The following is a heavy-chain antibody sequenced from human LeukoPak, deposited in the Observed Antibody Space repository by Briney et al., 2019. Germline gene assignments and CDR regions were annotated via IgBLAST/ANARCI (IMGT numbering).Heavy chain of an antibody. CDR1: GYTFTGYY. CDR2: INPNSGGT. D-gene: IGHD6-19*01. V-gene: IGHV1-2*06. J-gene: IGHJ4*02. CDR3: AREKESVAGRELDY. Sequence: GASVKVSCKASGYTFTGYYIHWVRQAPGQGLQRMGRINPNSGGTNYAQNFQGRVTMTRDTSISTAYMELSSLRSDDTAVYYCAREKESVAGRELDYWGQGTLVTVSS.